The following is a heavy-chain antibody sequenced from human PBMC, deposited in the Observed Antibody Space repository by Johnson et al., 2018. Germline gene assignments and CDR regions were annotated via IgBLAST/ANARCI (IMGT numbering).Heavy chain of an antibody. Sequence: QVQLVQSGGVVVQPGRSLRLSCAASGFTFSTCGMNWVRQAPGKGLECVAGIAYDGSNKYYADSVKGRFTISRDNSKNTLYLQMNSPRADDTAMYYCAKDVGRSVNYHYYGRDRWGQVTTGTVSS. CDR2: IAYDGSNK. J-gene: IGHJ6*02. CDR3: AKDVGRSVNYHYYGRDR. CDR1: GFTFSTCG. V-gene: IGHV3-30*18. D-gene: IGHD1-26*01.